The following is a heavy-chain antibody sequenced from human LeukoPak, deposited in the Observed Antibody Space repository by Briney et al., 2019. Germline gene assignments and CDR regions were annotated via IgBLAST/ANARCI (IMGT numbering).Heavy chain of an antibody. CDR2: FCPGGSDT. J-gene: IGHJ4*02. Sequence: GESLKISCKGSGDIFTSNCIIWVRQVPGKGLECVGSFCPGGSDTRCSPSFQGRVTISADKSISTAYLLWSSLKASDTAMYYCASPLTVGALFWGQGTLVTVSS. CDR3: ASPLTVGALF. D-gene: IGHD1-26*01. CDR1: GDIFTSNC. V-gene: IGHV5-51*01.